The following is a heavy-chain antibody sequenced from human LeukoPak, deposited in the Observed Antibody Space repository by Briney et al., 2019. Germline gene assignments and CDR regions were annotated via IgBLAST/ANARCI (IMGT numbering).Heavy chain of an antibody. Sequence: SETLSLTCTVSGYSISSGYYWGWIRQSPGKGLEWIGSISHGGSTAYNPYLKSRVTILRDTSKNQFSLKVTSVTAADTAVYYCAREEGGTFCIDYWGQGTLVTVSS. CDR1: GYSISSGYY. D-gene: IGHD1-26*01. J-gene: IGHJ4*02. V-gene: IGHV4-38-2*02. CDR3: AREEGGTFCIDY. CDR2: ISHGGST.